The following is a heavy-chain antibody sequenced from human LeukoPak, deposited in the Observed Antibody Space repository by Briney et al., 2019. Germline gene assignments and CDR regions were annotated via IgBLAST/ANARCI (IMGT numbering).Heavy chain of an antibody. CDR2: ISEEGRSK. J-gene: IGHJ4*02. CDR3: AKRPSDYGDYVTYFDY. V-gene: IGHV3-30*18. Sequence: GGSLRLSCAASGFSFTSYGMHWARHAPGNGLECVGFISEEGRSKEYADCVKGRFTISRDNSKDTLYLQMNSLRAEDTAAYYCAKRPSDYGDYVTYFDYWGQGTLVTVSS. D-gene: IGHD4-17*01. CDR1: GFSFTSYG.